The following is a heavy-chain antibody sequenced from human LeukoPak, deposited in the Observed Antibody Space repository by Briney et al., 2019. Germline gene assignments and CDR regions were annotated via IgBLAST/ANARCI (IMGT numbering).Heavy chain of an antibody. J-gene: IGHJ4*02. CDR3: ARGEGDGYNLH. V-gene: IGHV4-39*01. D-gene: IGHD5-24*01. CDR2: IYYSGST. CDR1: GGSISSSSYY. Sequence: SETLSPTCTVSGGSISSSSYYWGWIRQPPGKGLEWIGSIYYSGSTYYNPSLKSRVTISVDTSKNQFSLKLSSVTAADTAVYYCARGEGDGYNLHWGQGTLVTVSS.